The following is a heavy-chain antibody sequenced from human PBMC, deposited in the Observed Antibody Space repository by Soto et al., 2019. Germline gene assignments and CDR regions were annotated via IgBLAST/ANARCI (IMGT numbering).Heavy chain of an antibody. CDR2: ISYDGSNK. CDR3: AKDLRQAMTVTYYYYGMDV. V-gene: IGHV3-30*18. CDR1: GFTFSSYG. J-gene: IGHJ6*02. D-gene: IGHD2-2*01. Sequence: PGGSLRLSCAASGFTFSSYGMHWVRQAPGKGLEWVAVISYDGSNKYYADSVKGRFTISRDNSKNTLYLQMNSLRAEDTAVYYCAKDLRQAMTVTYYYYGMDVWGQGTTVTVSS.